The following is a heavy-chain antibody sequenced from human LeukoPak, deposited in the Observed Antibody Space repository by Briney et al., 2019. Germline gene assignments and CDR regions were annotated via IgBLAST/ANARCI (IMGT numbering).Heavy chain of an antibody. J-gene: IGHJ4*02. Sequence: SETLSLTCTVSGGSISTDNCYWGWIRQPPGKGLEWIGSIYYNGNTYYNPSLKSRVSMSADTSKNQISLNLKFVTAADTAVYYCARQTMLVGYANGLGFNYWGEGTLVTVSS. V-gene: IGHV4-39*07. CDR1: GGSISTDNCY. D-gene: IGHD2-2*01. CDR3: ARQTMLVGYANGLGFNY. CDR2: IYYNGNT.